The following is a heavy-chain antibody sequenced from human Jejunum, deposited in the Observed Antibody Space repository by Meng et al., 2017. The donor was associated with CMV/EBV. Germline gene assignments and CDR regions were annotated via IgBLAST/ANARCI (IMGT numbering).Heavy chain of an antibody. CDR1: GFTVNNYP. CDR3: ARENDYSNYFDQ. D-gene: IGHD4-11*01. V-gene: IGHV3-30-3*01. J-gene: IGHJ4*02. Sequence: AASGFTVNNYPIHWVRQAPGKGLEWVALISYDGGNEYYADSVKGRFTISRDSSKSTLYLQMNSLRGEDSAIYYCARENDYSNYFDQWGRGTLVTVSS. CDR2: ISYDGGNE.